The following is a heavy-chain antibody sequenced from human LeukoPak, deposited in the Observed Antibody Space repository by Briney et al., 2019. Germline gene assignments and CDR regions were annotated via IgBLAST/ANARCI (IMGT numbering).Heavy chain of an antibody. CDR2: IKQDGSEE. Sequence: HPGGSLRLSCAASGFTFSSYAMHWVRQAPGKGLEWVANIKQDGSEENYGDSVKGRFTISRDNAKNSLYLQMNSLRAEDTAVYYCAKDEGSGTWHYWGQGTLVTVSS. J-gene: IGHJ4*02. CDR1: GFTFSSYA. CDR3: AKDEGSGTWHY. D-gene: IGHD2-15*01. V-gene: IGHV3-7*03.